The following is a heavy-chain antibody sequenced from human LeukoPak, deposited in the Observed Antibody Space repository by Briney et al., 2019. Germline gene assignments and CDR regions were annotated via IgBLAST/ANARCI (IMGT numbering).Heavy chain of an antibody. D-gene: IGHD3-3*01. CDR3: AKDLSYDFWSGYYDY. Sequence: PGGSLRLSCAASGFTFDDYAMDWVRQAPGKGLEWVSGISWNGGSIVYADSVKGRFTISRDNAKNSLYLQMNSLRAEDMALYYCAKDLSYDFWSGYYDYWGQGTLVTVSS. J-gene: IGHJ4*02. V-gene: IGHV3-9*03. CDR2: ISWNGGSI. CDR1: GFTFDDYA.